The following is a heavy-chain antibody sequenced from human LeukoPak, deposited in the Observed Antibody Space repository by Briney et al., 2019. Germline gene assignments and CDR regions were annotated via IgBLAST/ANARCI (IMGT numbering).Heavy chain of an antibody. V-gene: IGHV4-39*01. J-gene: IGHJ4*02. D-gene: IGHD6-19*01. CDR2: IYFTGST. CDR1: GGSISSSSYY. Sequence: KSSETLSLTCTVSGGSISSSSYYWGWIRQPPGKGLEWIGNIYFTGSTHSNPSLKSRVTISVDTSKNQFSLKLSSVTAADTAMYYCARSKGYSSAWLYYFENWGQGTLVTVSS. CDR3: ARSKGYSSAWLYYFEN.